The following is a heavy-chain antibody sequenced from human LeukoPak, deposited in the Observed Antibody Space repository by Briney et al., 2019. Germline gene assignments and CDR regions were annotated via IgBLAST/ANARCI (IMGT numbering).Heavy chain of an antibody. D-gene: IGHD5-12*01. Sequence: PGGSLRLSCAASGFTFSSYGMHWVRQAPGKGLEWVAVISYDGSNKYYADSVKGRFTISRDNSKNTLYLQMNSLRAEDTAVYYCAKAIVATGIDYWGQGTLVTVSS. J-gene: IGHJ4*02. CDR3: AKAIVATGIDY. CDR1: GFTFSSYG. CDR2: ISYDGSNK. V-gene: IGHV3-30*18.